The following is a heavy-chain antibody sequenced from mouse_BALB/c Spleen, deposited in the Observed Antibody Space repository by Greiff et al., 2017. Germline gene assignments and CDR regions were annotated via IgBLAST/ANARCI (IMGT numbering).Heavy chain of an antibody. CDR2: IYPGDGDT. CDR3: AREETTATDY. CDR1: GYAFSSYW. V-gene: IGHV1-80*01. D-gene: IGHD1-2*01. J-gene: IGHJ2*01. Sequence: QVQLQQSGAELVRPGSSVKISCKASGYAFSSYWMNWVKQRPGQGLEWIGQIYPGDGDTNYNGKFKGKATLTADKSSSTAYMRLSSLTSEDSAVYFCAREETTATDYWGQGTTLTVSS.